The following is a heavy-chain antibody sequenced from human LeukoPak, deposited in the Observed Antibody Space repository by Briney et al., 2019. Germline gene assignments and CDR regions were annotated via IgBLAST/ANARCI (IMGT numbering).Heavy chain of an antibody. D-gene: IGHD3-10*01. CDR2: INHSGST. Sequence: SETLSLTCTVSSGSISSSSYYWGWIRQPPGKGLEWIGEINHSGSTNYNPSLKSRVTISVDTSKNQFSLKLSSVTAADTAVYYCARVSGYYGSGTVSGYFDYWGQGTLVTVSS. J-gene: IGHJ4*02. CDR1: SGSISSSSYY. CDR3: ARVSGYYGSGTVSGYFDY. V-gene: IGHV4-39*07.